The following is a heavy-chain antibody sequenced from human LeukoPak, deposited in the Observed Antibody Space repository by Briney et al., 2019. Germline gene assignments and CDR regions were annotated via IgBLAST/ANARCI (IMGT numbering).Heavy chain of an antibody. V-gene: IGHV3-23*01. J-gene: IGHJ4*02. CDR2: ISDSGGRT. CDR1: GITLSNYG. D-gene: IGHD3-3*01. CDR3: AKEGGLFVYY. Sequence: GGSLRLSCAVSGITLSNYGMSWVRQAPGKGLEWVAGISDSGGRTNYADSVKGRFTISRDNSKNTLYLQMNSLRAEDTAVYYCAKEGGLFVYYWGQGTLVTVSS.